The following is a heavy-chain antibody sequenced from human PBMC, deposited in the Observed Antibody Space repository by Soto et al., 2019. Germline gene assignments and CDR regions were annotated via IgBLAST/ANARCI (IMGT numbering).Heavy chain of an antibody. CDR3: ARGDTAMANPPFDY. CDR2: ISYDGSNK. CDR1: GFTFSSYA. J-gene: IGHJ4*02. D-gene: IGHD5-18*01. Sequence: PGGSLRLSCAASGFTFSSYAMHWVRQAPGKGLEWVAVISYDGSNKYYADSVKGRFTISRDNSKNTLYLQMNSLRAEDTAVYYCARGDTAMANPPFDYWGQGTLVTVSS. V-gene: IGHV3-30-3*01.